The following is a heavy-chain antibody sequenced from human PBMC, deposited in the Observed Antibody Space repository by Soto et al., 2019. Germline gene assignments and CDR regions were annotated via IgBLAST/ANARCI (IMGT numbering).Heavy chain of an antibody. D-gene: IGHD6-19*01. CDR2: IWYDGSNK. CDR3: AVPGIAVAGNLIDAFDI. CDR1: GFTFSSYG. V-gene: IGHV3-33*01. Sequence: GGSLRLSCAASGFTFSSYGMHWVRQAPGKGLEWVAVIWYDGSNKYYADSVKGRFTISRDNSKNTLYLQMNSLRAEDTAVYYCAVPGIAVAGNLIDAFDIWGQGTMVTVSS. J-gene: IGHJ3*02.